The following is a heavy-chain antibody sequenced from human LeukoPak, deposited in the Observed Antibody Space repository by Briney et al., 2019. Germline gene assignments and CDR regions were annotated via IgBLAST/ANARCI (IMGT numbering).Heavy chain of an antibody. V-gene: IGHV5-51*01. J-gene: IGHJ5*02. D-gene: IGHD2-15*01. Sequence: GESLKISCKGSGYSFTTYWIGWVLQMPGKGLEWMGIIYPGDSDTRYSPSFQGQVTISADKSISTAYLQWSSLKASDTAMYYCARHPLGYCSGGSCYPENWFDPWGQGTLVTVSS. CDR1: GYSFTTYW. CDR2: IYPGDSDT. CDR3: ARHPLGYCSGGSCYPENWFDP.